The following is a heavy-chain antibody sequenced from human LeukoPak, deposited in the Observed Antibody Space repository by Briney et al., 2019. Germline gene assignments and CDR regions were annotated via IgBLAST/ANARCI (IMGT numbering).Heavy chain of an antibody. CDR1: GFTFSDYY. V-gene: IGHV3-11*01. Sequence: GSLRLSCAASGFTFSDYYMSWIRQAPGKGLEWVSYISSSGSTIYYADSVKGRFTISRDNAKNSLYLQMNSLRAEDTAVYYCARDLYCSSTSCYDHNWFDPWGQGTLVTVSS. D-gene: IGHD2-2*01. CDR3: ARDLYCSSTSCYDHNWFDP. CDR2: ISSSGSTI. J-gene: IGHJ5*02.